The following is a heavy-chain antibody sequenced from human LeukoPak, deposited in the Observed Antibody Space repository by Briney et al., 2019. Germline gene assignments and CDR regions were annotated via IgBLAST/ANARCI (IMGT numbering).Heavy chain of an antibody. V-gene: IGHV1-18*01. CDR2: ISAYNGNT. CDR1: GYTFTSYG. D-gene: IGHD6-19*01. Sequence: ASVKVSCKASGYTFTSYGISWVRQAPGQGLEWMGWISAYNGNTNYAQKLQGRVTMTTDTSTSTAYMELRSLRSDDTAVYYCARENLAPSIAVGPNWFDPWGQGTLVTVSS. J-gene: IGHJ5*02. CDR3: ARENLAPSIAVGPNWFDP.